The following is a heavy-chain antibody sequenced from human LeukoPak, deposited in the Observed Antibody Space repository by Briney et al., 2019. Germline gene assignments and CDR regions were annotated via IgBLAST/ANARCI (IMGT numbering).Heavy chain of an antibody. CDR3: ARAASVAGTYALNH. CDR2: IYGGGST. Sequence: GGSLRLSCAVSGFTVSSNYMSWVRQAPGKGLEWVSVIYGGGSTYYADSVKGRFTISRDNSKNTLYLQMNSLRADDTAVYYCARAASVAGTYALNHWGQGTLVTVSS. D-gene: IGHD6-19*01. J-gene: IGHJ4*02. CDR1: GFTVSSNY. V-gene: IGHV3-66*01.